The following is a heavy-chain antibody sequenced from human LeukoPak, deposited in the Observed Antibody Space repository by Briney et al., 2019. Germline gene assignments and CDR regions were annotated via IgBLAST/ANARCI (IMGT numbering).Heavy chain of an antibody. V-gene: IGHV3-73*01. Sequence: GGSLSLFCAASGFTFSGSSLHWVRQASGKGLEWVGRIRSKANSYATAYAASVKGRFTISRDDSKNRAYLQMNSLKTEDTAVYYCTGQDLIVPVDSWG. J-gene: IGHJ5*01. CDR1: GFTFSGSS. CDR2: IRSKANSYAT. D-gene: IGHD2/OR15-2a*01. CDR3: TGQDLIVPVDS.